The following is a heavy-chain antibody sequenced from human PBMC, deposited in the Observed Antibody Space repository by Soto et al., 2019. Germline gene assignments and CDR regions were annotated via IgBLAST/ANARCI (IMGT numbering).Heavy chain of an antibody. CDR3: ARDLLYYYGAGSYPEYYYYGMDV. Sequence: SVKVSCKASGGTFSSYAISWVRQAPGQGLEWMGGIIPIFGTANYAQKFQGRVTITADESTSTAYMELSSLRSEDTAVYYCARDLLYYYGAGSYPEYYYYGMDVWGQGTTVTFSS. V-gene: IGHV1-69*13. J-gene: IGHJ6*02. CDR2: IIPIFGTA. D-gene: IGHD3-10*01. CDR1: GGTFSSYA.